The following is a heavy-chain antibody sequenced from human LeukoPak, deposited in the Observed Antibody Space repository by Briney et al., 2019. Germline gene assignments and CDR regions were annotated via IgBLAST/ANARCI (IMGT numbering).Heavy chain of an antibody. CDR3: AREYYYDENAGNY. D-gene: IGHD3-22*01. Sequence: GGSLRLSCAASGLSFSRSSMGWVRQAPGKGLEWVSSITGSSTYIYYADSVKGRFTISRDNVEKSVYLQMNSLRAEDTAVYYCAREYYYDENAGNYWGQGTLVTVSS. V-gene: IGHV3-21*01. CDR1: GLSFSRSS. CDR2: ITGSSTYI. J-gene: IGHJ4*02.